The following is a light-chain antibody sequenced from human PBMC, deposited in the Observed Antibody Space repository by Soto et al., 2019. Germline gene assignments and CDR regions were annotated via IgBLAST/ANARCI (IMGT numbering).Light chain of an antibody. CDR2: GAS. CDR1: QSVSSSY. Sequence: EIVLTQSPGTLSLSPGERATLSCRASQSVSSSYLAWYQQKPGQAPRLLIYGASSRATGIPDRFSGSGSGKDFTLPISRLEPEDFAVYYWQQYGSSLWTFGQGTKVEIK. J-gene: IGKJ1*01. V-gene: IGKV3-20*01. CDR3: QQYGSSLWT.